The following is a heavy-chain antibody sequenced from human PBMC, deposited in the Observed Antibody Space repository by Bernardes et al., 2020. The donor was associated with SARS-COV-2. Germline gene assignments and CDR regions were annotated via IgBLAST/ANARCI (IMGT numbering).Heavy chain of an antibody. CDR2: INHSGST. CDR1: GGSFSGYY. V-gene: IGHV4-34*01. CDR3: ARRAQSITIFGVVSDWFDP. D-gene: IGHD3-3*01. Sequence: ETLSLTCAVYGGSFSGYYWSWIRQPPGKGLEWIGEINHSGSTNYNPSLKSRVTISVDTSKNQFSLKLSSVTAADTAVYYCARRAQSITIFGVVSDWFDPWGQGTLVTVSS. J-gene: IGHJ5*02.